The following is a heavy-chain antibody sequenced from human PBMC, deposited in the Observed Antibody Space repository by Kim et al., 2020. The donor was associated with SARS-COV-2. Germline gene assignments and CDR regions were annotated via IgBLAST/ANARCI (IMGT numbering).Heavy chain of an antibody. Sequence: GGSLRLSCAASGFTFSNAWMSWVRQAPGKGLEWVGRIKSKTDGGTTDYAAPVKGRFTISRDDSKNTLYLQMNSLKTEDTAVYYCIGSPITMVRGVIIWYFDLWGRGTLVTVSS. CDR2: IKSKTDGGTT. J-gene: IGHJ2*01. D-gene: IGHD3-10*01. V-gene: IGHV3-15*01. CDR3: IGSPITMVRGVIIWYFDL. CDR1: GFTFSNAW.